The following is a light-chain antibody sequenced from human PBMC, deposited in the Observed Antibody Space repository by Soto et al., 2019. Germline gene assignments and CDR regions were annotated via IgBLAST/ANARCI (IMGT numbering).Light chain of an antibody. CDR2: WTS. V-gene: IGKV4-1*01. CDR3: QQYYRTPPT. Sequence: DIVMTQSPDSLAVSLGERATINCKSSQSVLYSSNNQNYLVWYQQKPGQPPKLLIYWTSTRESGVPDRFSGSGSGTDFTLTISGLQAEDVAVYYCQQYYRTPPTFGQGTKVEIK. CDR1: QSVLYSSNNQNY. J-gene: IGKJ1*01.